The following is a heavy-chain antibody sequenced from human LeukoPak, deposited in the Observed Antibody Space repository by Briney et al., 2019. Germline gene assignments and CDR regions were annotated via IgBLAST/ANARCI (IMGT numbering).Heavy chain of an antibody. V-gene: IGHV3-48*03. D-gene: IGHD1-26*01. CDR2: ISSSGTTI. CDR1: GFTFGNYE. CDR3: ARGGSYYAH. Sequence: QPGGSLRLSCAASGFTFGNYEMNWVRQAPGKGLEWVSYISSSGTTIYDADSVKGRFTISRDNAKNSLYLQMSSLRAEDTAVYYCARGGSYYAHWGQGTLVTVSS. J-gene: IGHJ4*02.